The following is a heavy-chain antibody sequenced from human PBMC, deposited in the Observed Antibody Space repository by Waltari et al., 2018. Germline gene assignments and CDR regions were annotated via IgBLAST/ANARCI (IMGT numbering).Heavy chain of an antibody. V-gene: IGHV4-39*07. D-gene: IGHD2-2*01. CDR3: VRDLRYCSRNNCYFDY. Sequence: QLQLQESGPGLVKPSETLSLSCTVSGDSISSTSYNWGWIRQPPGKGLEWIGSIYYFQYSGRTYYNPSLKSRVTISVDTSKNQFSLKLNSVTAADTAVYYCVRDLRYCSRNNCYFDYWGQGTLVTVSS. J-gene: IGHJ4*02. CDR1: GDSISSTSYN. CDR2: IYYFQYSGRT.